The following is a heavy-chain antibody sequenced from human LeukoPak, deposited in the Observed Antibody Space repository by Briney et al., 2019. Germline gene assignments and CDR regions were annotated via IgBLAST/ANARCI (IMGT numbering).Heavy chain of an antibody. Sequence: GGSLRLSCAASGFTFSSYWRTWVRQAPGKGLEWVANINRDGTTKNYVDSVQGRFTISRDNAQSSLLQMSSLRAEDTAVYFCARDATYSEGATYYDRLDYWGQGAQVTVSS. CDR3: ARDATYSEGATYYDRLDY. J-gene: IGHJ4*02. CDR2: INRDGTTK. V-gene: IGHV3-7*04. D-gene: IGHD3-22*01. CDR1: GFTFSSYW.